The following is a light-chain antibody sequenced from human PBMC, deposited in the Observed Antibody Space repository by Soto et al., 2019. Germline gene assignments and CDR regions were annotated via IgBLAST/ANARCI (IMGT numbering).Light chain of an antibody. CDR2: DAS. J-gene: IGKJ4*01. CDR3: QQRRDWPLT. V-gene: IGKV3-11*01. Sequence: EIVLTQSPATLSLSPGERATLSCRASQSLNSYLARFQQKPGQAPRLLIYDASNRATGIPARFSGSGSGTDFTLTISSLEPADFAVYYCQQRRDWPLTFGGGTKVEIK. CDR1: QSLNSY.